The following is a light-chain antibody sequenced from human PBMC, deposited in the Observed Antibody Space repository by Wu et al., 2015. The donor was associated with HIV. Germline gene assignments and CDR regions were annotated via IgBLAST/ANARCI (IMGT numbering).Light chain of an antibody. CDR2: GAS. V-gene: IGKV3-15*01. Sequence: ITLTQSPATLSVSLGERATLSCRASQSVGNKLVWYQQRPGQAPRLLIYGASTRATGIPDRFNGSGSGKEFTLTITSMQSEDCAVYYCQHYSDWQTFGQGTKVEN. CDR1: QSVGNK. J-gene: IGKJ1*01. CDR3: QHYSDWQT.